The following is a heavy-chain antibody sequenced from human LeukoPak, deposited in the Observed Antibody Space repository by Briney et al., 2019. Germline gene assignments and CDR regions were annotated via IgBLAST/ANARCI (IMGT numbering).Heavy chain of an antibody. D-gene: IGHD3-22*01. CDR2: ISSSSYT. Sequence: TGGSLRLSCAASGFTFSDYYMSWIRQAPGKGLEWVSYISSSSYTNYADSVKGRFTISRDNAKNSLYLQMNSLRAEDTAVYYCARDLRYYDSGPSAYGMDVWGQGTTVTVSS. CDR3: ARDLRYYDSGPSAYGMDV. V-gene: IGHV3-11*06. J-gene: IGHJ6*02. CDR1: GFTFSDYY.